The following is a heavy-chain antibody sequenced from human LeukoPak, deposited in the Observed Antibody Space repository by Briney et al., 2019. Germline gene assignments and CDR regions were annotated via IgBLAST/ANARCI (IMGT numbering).Heavy chain of an antibody. Sequence: SETLSLTCAVYGGSFSGYYWSWIRQPPGKGLEWIGEINHSGSTNYNPSLKSRVTISVDTSKNQFSLKLSSVTAADTAVYYCARSGSSEAEYFQHWGQGTLVTVSS. CDR1: GGSFSGYY. V-gene: IGHV4-34*01. J-gene: IGHJ1*01. CDR3: ARSGSSEAEYFQH. CDR2: INHSGST. D-gene: IGHD1-26*01.